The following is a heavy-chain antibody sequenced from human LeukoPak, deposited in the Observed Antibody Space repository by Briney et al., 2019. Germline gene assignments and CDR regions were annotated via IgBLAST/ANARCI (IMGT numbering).Heavy chain of an antibody. CDR1: GYXFTTFW. CDR2: IHPGDSKI. V-gene: IGHV5-51*01. Sequence: GESLKISCNGSGYXFTTFWIAWVRQMPGKGLEWMAIIHPGDSKIIYSPSFQGQVSISADKSISTAFLHWSSLKASDTAMYYCARGHDYWGQGTLVTVSS. CDR3: ARGHDY. J-gene: IGHJ4*02.